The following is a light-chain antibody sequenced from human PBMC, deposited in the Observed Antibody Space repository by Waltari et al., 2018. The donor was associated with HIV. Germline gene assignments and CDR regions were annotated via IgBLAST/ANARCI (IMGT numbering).Light chain of an antibody. CDR2: DND. Sequence: QSVLTQPPSVSAAPGQKVTISCSGSSSNIGNNYVSWYLHLPGTAPKLLIYDNDRRPSGIPGRFSGSKSGTSATLVITGLQTGDEADYYCGAWDSSLFSYVFGSGTDVTV. CDR1: SSNIGNNY. V-gene: IGLV1-51*01. J-gene: IGLJ1*01. CDR3: GAWDSSLFSYV.